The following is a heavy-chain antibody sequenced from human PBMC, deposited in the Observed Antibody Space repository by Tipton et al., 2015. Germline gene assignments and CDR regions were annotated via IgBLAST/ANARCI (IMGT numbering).Heavy chain of an antibody. V-gene: IGHV3-11*01. CDR3: ARYFRDSWYDYYYGMDV. CDR1: GSTFSDHY. J-gene: IGHJ6*02. Sequence: GSLRLSCAASGSTFSDHYMSWIRQAPGKGLEWISYISGSSRTIYYADSVKGRFTSSRDNAKNSLYLQMNSLRAEDTAVYYCARYFRDSWYDYYYGMDVWGQGTTVTVSS. CDR2: ISGSSRTI. D-gene: IGHD6-13*01.